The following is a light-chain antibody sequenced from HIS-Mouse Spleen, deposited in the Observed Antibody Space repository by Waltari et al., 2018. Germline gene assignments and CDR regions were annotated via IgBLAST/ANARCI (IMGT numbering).Light chain of an antibody. CDR1: ALPQNY. Sequence: SYELTQPPSVSVSLGQMARITCSGEALPQNYAYWYQQKPGQFPVLVIYKDSERPSGIPERFSGSSSGTIVTLTISGVQAEDEADYYCLSADSSGTWVFGGGTKLTVL. J-gene: IGLJ3*02. CDR2: KDS. V-gene: IGLV3-16*01. CDR3: LSADSSGTWV.